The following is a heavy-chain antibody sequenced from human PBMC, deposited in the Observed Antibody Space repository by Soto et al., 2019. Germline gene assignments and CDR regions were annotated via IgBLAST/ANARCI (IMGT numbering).Heavy chain of an antibody. CDR1: GGSVSSGSYY. D-gene: IGHD2-15*01. V-gene: IGHV4-61*01. Sequence: PSETLSLTCTVSGGSVSSGSYYWSWIRQPPGKGLEWIGYIYYSGSTNYNPSLKSRVTISVDTSKNQFSLKLSSVTAADTAVYYCARVQDTGYYYGMDVWGQGTTATVSS. CDR3: ARVQDTGYYYGMDV. J-gene: IGHJ6*02. CDR2: IYYSGST.